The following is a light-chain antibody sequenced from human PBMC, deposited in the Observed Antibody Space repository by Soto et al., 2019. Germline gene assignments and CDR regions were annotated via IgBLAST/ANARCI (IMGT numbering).Light chain of an antibody. CDR1: QTISSH. Sequence: DIVMTQSPATLSVSPGERATLSCRASQTISSHLAWYQQKPGQTPRLLIYGASTRAAGIPARFSGSGSGTDFTVTITSLQSEDFAVYYCQQYNNWPPFTFGPGTKVDIK. J-gene: IGKJ3*01. V-gene: IGKV3-15*01. CDR3: QQYNNWPPFT. CDR2: GAS.